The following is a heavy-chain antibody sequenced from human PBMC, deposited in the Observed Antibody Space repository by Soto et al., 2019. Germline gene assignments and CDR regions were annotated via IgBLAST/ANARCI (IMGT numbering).Heavy chain of an antibody. Sequence: SETLSLTCAVSGCCISSGGYSWSWIRQPPGKGLEWIGYIYHSGSTYYNPSLKSRVTISVDRSKNQLSLKLSSVTAADTAVYYCARDSRTGTTWLKDYYYGMDVWGQGPTVTVSS. CDR2: IYHSGST. D-gene: IGHD1-7*01. CDR1: GCCISSGGYS. CDR3: ARDSRTGTTWLKDYYYGMDV. J-gene: IGHJ6*02. V-gene: IGHV4-30-2*01.